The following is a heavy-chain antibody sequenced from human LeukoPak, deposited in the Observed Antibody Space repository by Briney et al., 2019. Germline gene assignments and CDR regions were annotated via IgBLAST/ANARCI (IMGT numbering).Heavy chain of an antibody. CDR1: GFTVSRNY. V-gene: IGHV3-53*01. CDR3: AKDCSPPGASLCYFDC. J-gene: IGHJ4*02. CDR2: VYSGGST. D-gene: IGHD3-10*02. Sequence: GGSLRLSCAASGFTVSRNYMTWVRQAPGKGLEWVSVVYSGGSTYYADSVKGRFTISRDNSKNALYLQMNSLRAEDTAVYYCAKDCSPPGASLCYFDCWGQGSLVTVSS.